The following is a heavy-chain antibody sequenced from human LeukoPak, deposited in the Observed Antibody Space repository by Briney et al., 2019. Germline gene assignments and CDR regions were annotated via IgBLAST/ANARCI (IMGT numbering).Heavy chain of an antibody. CDR1: GYTFTSYA. Sequence: SVKVSCKASGYTFTSYAISWVRQAPGQGLEWMGRIIPILGIANYAQKFQGRVTITADKSTSTAYMELSSLRSEDTAVYYCAREAAAGTSNWFDPWGQGTLVTVSS. J-gene: IGHJ5*02. CDR2: IIPILGIA. V-gene: IGHV1-69*04. D-gene: IGHD6-13*01. CDR3: AREAAAGTSNWFDP.